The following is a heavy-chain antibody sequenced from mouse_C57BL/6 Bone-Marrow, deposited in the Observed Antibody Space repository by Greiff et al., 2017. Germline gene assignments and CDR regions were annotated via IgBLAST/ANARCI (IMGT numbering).Heavy chain of an antibody. CDR1: GYTFTSYW. Sequence: QVQLQQPGAELVKPGASVKLSCKASGYTFTSYWMHWVKQRPGQGLEWIGMIHPNSGSTNYNEKFKSKATLTVDKSSSTAYMQLSSLTSEDSAVYYCARGYGSSEYYFDYWGQGTTLTVSS. CDR3: ARGYGSSEYYFDY. CDR2: IHPNSGST. J-gene: IGHJ2*01. D-gene: IGHD1-1*01. V-gene: IGHV1-64*01.